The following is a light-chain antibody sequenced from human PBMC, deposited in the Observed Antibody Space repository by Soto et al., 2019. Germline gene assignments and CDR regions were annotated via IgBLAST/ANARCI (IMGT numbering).Light chain of an antibody. V-gene: IGLV1-40*01. CDR1: SSDIGAGHD. Sequence: QTVVTQPPSVSGAPGQRVTISCTGSSSDIGAGHDVHWYQQLPGTAPKLLIYDNINRPSGVPDRFSGSKSGTSASLAITGLQAEDEADYYYQSYDSSLSALYVFGTGTKLTVL. CDR3: QSYDSSLSALYV. J-gene: IGLJ1*01. CDR2: DNI.